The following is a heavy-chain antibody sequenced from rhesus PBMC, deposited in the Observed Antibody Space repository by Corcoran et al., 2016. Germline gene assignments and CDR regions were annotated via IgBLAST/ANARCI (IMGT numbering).Heavy chain of an antibody. CDR2: IYGSSGRT. CDR1: GGSISNNY. CDR3: ARDLYSGNYYYFDY. D-gene: IGHD3-16*01. V-gene: IGHV4-160*01. J-gene: IGHJ4*01. Sequence: QVQLQESGPGLVKPSETLSLTCAVSGGSISNNYWSWIRQPPGKGLEWIGYIYGSSGRTYYNPSLNSRVTISTDTSKNQFSLKLSSVTAADTAVYYCARDLYSGNYYYFDYWGQGVLVTVSS.